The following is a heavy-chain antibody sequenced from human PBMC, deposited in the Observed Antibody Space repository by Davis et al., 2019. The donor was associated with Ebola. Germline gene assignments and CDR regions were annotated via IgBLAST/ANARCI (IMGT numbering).Heavy chain of an antibody. CDR1: GYTFTSYY. Sequence: AASVKVSCKASGYTFTSYYMHWVRQAPGQGLEWMGIIHPSGGSTSYAQKFQGRVTMTRDTSTSTVYMELSSLRSEDTAVYYCARDPPFGSSGWYEGPYYYYGMDVWGQGTTVTVSS. CDR3: ARDPPFGSSGWYEGPYYYYGMDV. D-gene: IGHD6-19*01. CDR2: IHPSGGST. J-gene: IGHJ6*02. V-gene: IGHV1-46*01.